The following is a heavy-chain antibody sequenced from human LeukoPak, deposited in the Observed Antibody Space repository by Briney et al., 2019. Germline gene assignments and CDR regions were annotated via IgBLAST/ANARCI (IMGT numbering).Heavy chain of an antibody. CDR3: ARGRNKGIVGAKTYYFDY. CDR1: GGTFSSYA. D-gene: IGHD1-26*01. Sequence: GASVKVSCKASGGTFSSYAISWVRQAPGQGLEWMGGIIPIFGTANYAQKFQGRVTITADESTSTAYMELSSLRSEDTAVYYCARGRNKGIVGAKTYYFDYWGQGTLVTVSS. V-gene: IGHV1-69*13. J-gene: IGHJ4*02. CDR2: IIPIFGTA.